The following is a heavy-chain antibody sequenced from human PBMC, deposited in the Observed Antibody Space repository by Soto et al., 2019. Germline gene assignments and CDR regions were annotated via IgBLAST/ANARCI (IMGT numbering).Heavy chain of an antibody. J-gene: IGHJ4*02. CDR3: AIGCRGYSSATRYYVDY. Sequence: QVQLVQSGSEVKKPGSSVKVSCKAAGGSFSSNPISWVRQAPGQGLEWMAGIIPIFATVHYAQKFQGRVTITADESTSTAYMELTCLRSEDTAGYFCAIGCRGYSSATRYYVDYWGQGTLVTVS. CDR1: GGSFSSNP. D-gene: IGHD5-18*01. CDR2: IIPIFATV. V-gene: IGHV1-69*01.